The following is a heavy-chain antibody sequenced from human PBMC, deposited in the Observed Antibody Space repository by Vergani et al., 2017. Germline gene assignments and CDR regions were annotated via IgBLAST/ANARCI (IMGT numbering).Heavy chain of an antibody. CDR1: GFTFNQYG. V-gene: IGHV3-33*01. CDR2: TWYDGNNK. J-gene: IGHJ5*02. Sequence: QVQLVESGGGVVQPGRSLRLSCAASGFTFNQYGMHWVRQAPGKGLEWVAVTWYDGNNKQYADSVKGRFTISRDNSKSTMYLRRNSLRDEDTGVYYCARDVRVLYNRLDPWGQGTLVTVSS. D-gene: IGHD1-14*01. CDR3: ARDVRVLYNRLDP.